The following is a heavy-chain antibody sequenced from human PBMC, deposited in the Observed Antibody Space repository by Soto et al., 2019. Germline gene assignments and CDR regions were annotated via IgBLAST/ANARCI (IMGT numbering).Heavy chain of an antibody. CDR1: GFTVRSHA. CDR3: AKGPGNYDSSGYYYVGAFDI. D-gene: IGHD3-22*01. CDR2: ISGSGGST. V-gene: IGHV3-23*01. J-gene: IGHJ3*02. Sequence: GGSMRLPSAASGFTVRSHAMSRVRKATGKGLEWVSAISGSGGSTYYADSVKGRFTISRGNSKNTLYLQMNSLRAEDTAVYYCAKGPGNYDSSGYYYVGAFDIWGQGTMVTVSS.